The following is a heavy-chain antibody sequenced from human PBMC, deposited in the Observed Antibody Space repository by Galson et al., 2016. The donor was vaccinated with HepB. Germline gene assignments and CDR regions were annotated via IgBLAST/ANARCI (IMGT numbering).Heavy chain of an antibody. CDR3: ARGEALYFDL. V-gene: IGHV3-74*01. CDR2: INSDETST. Sequence: SLRLSCADSGLTFSSYWMHWVRQAPGKGLVWVSRINSDETSTSYADFVKGRFTISRDNAKSTLYLQMNSLRAEDTAVYYCARGEALYFDLWGRGTLVTVSS. CDR1: GLTFSSYW. D-gene: IGHD3-10*01. J-gene: IGHJ2*01.